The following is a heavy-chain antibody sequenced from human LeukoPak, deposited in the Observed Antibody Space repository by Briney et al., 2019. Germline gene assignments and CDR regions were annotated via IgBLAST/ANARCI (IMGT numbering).Heavy chain of an antibody. J-gene: IGHJ4*02. D-gene: IGHD2-2*01. CDR2: INSDGSWT. V-gene: IGHV3-74*01. CDR1: GFTFSNYW. CDR3: VSFYETN. Sequence: GGSLRLSCVASGFTFSNYWMLWVRQAPGKGLVWVSHINSDGSWTGYADSVKGRFTISKDNAKNTVYLQMNNLRAEDTAVYYCVSFYETNWGRGTLVTVSS.